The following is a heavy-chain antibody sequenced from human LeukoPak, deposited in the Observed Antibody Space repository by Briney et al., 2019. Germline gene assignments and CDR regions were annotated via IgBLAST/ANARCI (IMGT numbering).Heavy chain of an antibody. CDR2: IIPIIGIA. CDR3: ARVGGVAAYGDYYMDV. V-gene: IGHV1-69*02. Sequence: AVKVSCKGSGGTFTRYSISWVRQAPGQGRERMGRIIPIIGIAKYAQKSQGRVTIRADKSTYTDYMEMRRLRYEDTGVYYCARVGGVAAYGDYYMDVWGKGTTVTVSS. J-gene: IGHJ6*03. CDR1: GGTFTRYS. D-gene: IGHD6-13*01.